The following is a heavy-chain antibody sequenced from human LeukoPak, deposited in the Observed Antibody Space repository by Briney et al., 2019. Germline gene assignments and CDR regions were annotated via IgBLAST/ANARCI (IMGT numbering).Heavy chain of an antibody. CDR1: GFIFSSYG. CDR3: ARDPEVPDYYSYMDV. J-gene: IGHJ6*03. Sequence: GGSLRLSCTGSGFIFSSYGLFWVRQAPGKGLELVSAISSGGAYTYYADSVKGRFTIPRENALKSVSLQMNGLSAEDTAIYYCARDPEVPDYYSYMDVWGKGTTVTVSS. CDR2: ISSGGAYT. V-gene: IGHV3-21*01.